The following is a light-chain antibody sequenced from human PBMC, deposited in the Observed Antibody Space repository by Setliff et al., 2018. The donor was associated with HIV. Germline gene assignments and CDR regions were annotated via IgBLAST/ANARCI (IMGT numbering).Light chain of an antibody. J-gene: IGLJ1*01. Sequence: QSVLAQPASVSGSPGQSITISCTGTSSDVGSYNLVSWYQQHPGNAPKLMIYEGTKRPPGVSNRISGSKSGNTASLTISGLQAADEADYYCCSYAGTTTFVFGTGTKV. CDR1: SSDVGSYNL. CDR3: CSYAGTTTFV. V-gene: IGLV2-23*01. CDR2: EGT.